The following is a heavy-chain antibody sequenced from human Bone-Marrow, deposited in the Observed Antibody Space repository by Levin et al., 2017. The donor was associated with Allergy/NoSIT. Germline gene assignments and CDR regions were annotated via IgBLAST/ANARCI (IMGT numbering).Heavy chain of an antibody. CDR3: AHSGDYFKMVRGIIIDPFDS. D-gene: IGHD3-10*01. V-gene: IGHV2-5*01. CDR1: GFSLNTRGVG. J-gene: IGHJ4*02. CDR2: IYWNDDV. Sequence: SGPTLVKPTQTLTLTCTFSGFSLNTRGVGVAWIRQPPEKALEWLALIYWNDDVRYSPSLQNRLIVTKDTSKNQVVLTMTHIDPVDTATYYCAHSGDYFKMVRGIIIDPFDSWGQGILVTVSS.